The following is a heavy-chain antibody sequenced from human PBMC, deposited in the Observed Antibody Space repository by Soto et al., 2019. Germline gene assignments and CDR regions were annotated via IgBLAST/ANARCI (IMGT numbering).Heavy chain of an antibody. J-gene: IGHJ4*02. CDR1: GGSISSYY. CDR2: IYYSGST. CDR3: ARHPDYDILTGFDY. V-gene: IGHV4-59*08. D-gene: IGHD3-9*01. Sequence: QVQLQESGPGLVKPSETLSLTCTVSGGSISSYYWSWIRQPPGKGLEWIGYIYYSGSTNYNPSLKSRVTISVDTSKNQFSLKLSSVTAADTAVYYCARHPDYDILTGFDYWGQGNLVTVSS.